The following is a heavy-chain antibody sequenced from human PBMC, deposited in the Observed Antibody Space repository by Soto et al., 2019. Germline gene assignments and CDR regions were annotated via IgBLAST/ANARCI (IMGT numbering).Heavy chain of an antibody. CDR3: ARDSAGYEMGHFDY. J-gene: IGHJ4*02. CDR2: INHSGST. D-gene: IGHD5-12*01. V-gene: IGHV4-34*01. Sequence: SETLSLTCAVYGGSFSGYYWSWIRQPPGKGLEWIGEINHSGSTNYNPSLKSRVTISVDTSKNQFSLKLSSVTAADTAVYYCARDSAGYEMGHFDYCGQGTLVTVSS. CDR1: GGSFSGYY.